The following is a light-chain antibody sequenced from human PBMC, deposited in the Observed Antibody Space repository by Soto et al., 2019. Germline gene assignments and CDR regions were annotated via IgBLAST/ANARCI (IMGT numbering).Light chain of an antibody. J-gene: IGKJ5*01. CDR1: QVVSSSY. Sequence: EIVFTHSPCTLSVSPGERANLSFRASQVVSSSYLAWYQQKPGQAPRLLFYGASNRATGIPDRFRGSGSGTDFTLTISRVEPEDFAVYYCQQRSNWPPTFGQGTRLEIK. CDR2: GAS. V-gene: IGKV3D-20*02. CDR3: QQRSNWPPT.